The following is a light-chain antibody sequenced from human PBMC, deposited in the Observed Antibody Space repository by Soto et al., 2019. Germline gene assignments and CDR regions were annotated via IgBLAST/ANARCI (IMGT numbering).Light chain of an antibody. CDR1: SSDVGSYNF. CDR2: EVS. J-gene: IGLJ1*01. V-gene: IGLV2-14*01. Sequence: SVLTQPASVSGSPGQSITISCTGTSSDVGSYNFVSWYQQLPGKAPKLMIYEVSNRPSGVSNRFSGSKSGNTASLTISGLRAEDEADYYCSSYTTSSNYVFGSGTKVTVL. CDR3: SSYTTSSNYV.